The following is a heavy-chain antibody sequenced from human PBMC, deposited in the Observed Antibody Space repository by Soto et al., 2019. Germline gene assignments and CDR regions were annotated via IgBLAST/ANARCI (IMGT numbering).Heavy chain of an antibody. CDR1: GDNFSSQW. Sequence: PGESLKISCKGSGDNFSSQWIAWVRQKPGKGLEWMGIVYPGDAETRYSPSFQGQVTMSADKSIDTAYLQWSSLKASDTAIYYRAKSEVLEIWGKGTMVTVSS. V-gene: IGHV5-51*01. CDR3: AKSEVLEI. J-gene: IGHJ3*02. CDR2: VYPGDAET.